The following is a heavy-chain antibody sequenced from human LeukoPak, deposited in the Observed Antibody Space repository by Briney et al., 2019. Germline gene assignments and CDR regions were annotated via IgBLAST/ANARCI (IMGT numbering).Heavy chain of an antibody. V-gene: IGHV5-51*01. D-gene: IGHD2-2*01. J-gene: IGHJ4*02. CDR3: ARRYCSSTSCHLDY. CDR2: IYPGDSDT. Sequence: GESLKISRKGSGYSFTTYRIGWVRQMPGKGLEWMGIIYPGDSDTRYSPSFQGQVTISADRSITTAYLQWSSLKASDTAIYYCARRYCSSTSCHLDYWGQGALVTVSS. CDR1: GYSFTTYR.